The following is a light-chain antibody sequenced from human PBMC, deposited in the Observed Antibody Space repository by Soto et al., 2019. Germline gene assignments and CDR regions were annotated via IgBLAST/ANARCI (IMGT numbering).Light chain of an antibody. CDR2: DVS. Sequence: QCVLTQPASVSGAPGQSITISCTGTSSDVGGYNYVSWYQQHPGKAPKLMIYDVSDRPSGVSNRFSGSKSGNTASLTISGLQAEDEADYYCSSYTSSSTRVFGTGTKVTVL. CDR1: SSDVGGYNY. CDR3: SSYTSSSTRV. V-gene: IGLV2-14*01. J-gene: IGLJ1*01.